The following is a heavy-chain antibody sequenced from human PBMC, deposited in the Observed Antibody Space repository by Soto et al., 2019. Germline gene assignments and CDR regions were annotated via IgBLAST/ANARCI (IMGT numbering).Heavy chain of an antibody. D-gene: IGHD6-19*01. CDR1: GFTFSSYW. V-gene: IGHV3-7*02. J-gene: IGHJ4*02. Sequence: EVQLVESGGGLVQPGGSLRLSCAASGFTFSSYWMNWVRQAPGKGLEWVANIKQDGTEKHYVDSVKDRFTISRDNDQRSLHLKLNSPRADDTAVYYGAGGTGWFIVDWGQGTLVTVSS. CDR3: AGGTGWFIVD. CDR2: IKQDGTEK.